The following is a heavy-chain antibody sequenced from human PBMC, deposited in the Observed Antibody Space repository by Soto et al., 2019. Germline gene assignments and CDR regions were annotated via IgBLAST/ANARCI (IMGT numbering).Heavy chain of an antibody. CDR3: ASGKMTTMNFDY. CDR1: GGSISSGDYY. J-gene: IGHJ4*02. Sequence: QVQLQESGPGLVKPSQTLSLTCTVSGGSISSGDYYWSWIRQSPGKGLEWIGYIYYSGSTYYNPSLKSRVTISVETSKNQFSLKLSSVTAADTAVYYCASGKMTTMNFDYWGQGTLVTVSS. CDR2: IYYSGST. D-gene: IGHD4-17*01. V-gene: IGHV4-30-4*01.